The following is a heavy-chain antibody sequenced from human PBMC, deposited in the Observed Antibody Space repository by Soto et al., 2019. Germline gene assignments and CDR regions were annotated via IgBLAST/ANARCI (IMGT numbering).Heavy chain of an antibody. D-gene: IGHD2-15*01. CDR1: GFTFSTYW. J-gene: IGHJ4*02. CDR3: VRGGYCSGGSCYSGSGY. CDR2: IEQDASEK. V-gene: IGHV3-7*01. Sequence: EVQLVESGGGLVQPGGSLRLSCAASGFTFSTYWMIWVRQAPGKGLEWVANIEQDASEKYYVDSVKGRFTISRDNAKNSLYLQMNSRRAEDTAVYYCVRGGYCSGGSCYSGSGYWGQGTLVTVSS.